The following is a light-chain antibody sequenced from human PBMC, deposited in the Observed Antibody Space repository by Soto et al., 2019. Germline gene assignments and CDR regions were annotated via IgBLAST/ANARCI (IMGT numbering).Light chain of an antibody. V-gene: IGKV4-1*01. J-gene: IGKJ1*01. CDR3: QQYYDTPWT. CDR1: QSILYSSNNENY. CDR2: WAS. Sequence: DIVMTQSPDSLAVSLGERATINCKSSQSILYSSNNENYLAWYQQKPRQPPKLLIDWASTRESGVPDRFSGSGSGTDFTLTISSLQAEDVAVYYCQQYYDTPWTFGQGTKVEIK.